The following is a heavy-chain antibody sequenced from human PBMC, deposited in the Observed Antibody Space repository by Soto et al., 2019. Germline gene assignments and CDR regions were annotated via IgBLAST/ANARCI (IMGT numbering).Heavy chain of an antibody. D-gene: IGHD2-15*01. Sequence: EVQVLESGGGLVQPGGSLRLSCVASGFTFSTYAMSWVRQAPGKGLEWVSGISGSGGSSYYADSVQGRFTISRDNSKNTLYLQMNSLRAEDTAVYYCAKVDLLGICTGGSCYSLDYWGQGTLVTVSS. CDR1: GFTFSTYA. CDR3: AKVDLLGICTGGSCYSLDY. J-gene: IGHJ4*02. CDR2: ISGSGGSS. V-gene: IGHV3-23*01.